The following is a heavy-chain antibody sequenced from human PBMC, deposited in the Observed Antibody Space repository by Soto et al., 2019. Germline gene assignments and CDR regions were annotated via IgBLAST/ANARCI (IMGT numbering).Heavy chain of an antibody. CDR1: GFTFTSSA. J-gene: IGHJ6*02. D-gene: IGHD6-6*01. Sequence: SVKVSCKASGFTFTSSAVQWVRQARGQRLEWIGWIVVGSGNTNYAQKFQERVTITRDMSTSTAYMELSSLRSEDTAVYYCAVTIAARLGADYYYGMDVWGQGTTVTVSS. V-gene: IGHV1-58*01. CDR3: AVTIAARLGADYYYGMDV. CDR2: IVVGSGNT.